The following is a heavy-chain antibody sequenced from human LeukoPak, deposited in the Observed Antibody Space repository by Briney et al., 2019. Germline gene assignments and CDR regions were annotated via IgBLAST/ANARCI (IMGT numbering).Heavy chain of an antibody. CDR1: AYTFTSYY. D-gene: IGHD2-21*02. Sequence: ASVKVSCTASAYTFTSYYMHWVRQAPGQGLEWMGIINPTGGSTIYAQKFQGRVTMTRDTSTSTVYMELSSLRSEDTAVYYCAKSGGDAIRPFDYWGQGTLVTVSS. V-gene: IGHV1-46*01. CDR2: INPTGGST. J-gene: IGHJ4*02. CDR3: AKSGGDAIRPFDY.